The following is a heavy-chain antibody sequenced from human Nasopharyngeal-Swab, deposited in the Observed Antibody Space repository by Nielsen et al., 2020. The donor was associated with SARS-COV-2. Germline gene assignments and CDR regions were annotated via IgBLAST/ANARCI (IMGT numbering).Heavy chain of an antibody. J-gene: IGHJ6*03. CDR2: IYYSGST. CDR3: ARLSSGVVPGVYYMDV. Sequence: SETLSLTCTVSGGSISSYYWSWIRQPPGKGLEWIGYIYYSGSTNYNPSLKSRVTISVDTSTNQFSLRLSSVTAADTAVYYCARLSSGVVPGVYYMDVWGKGTTVTVSS. V-gene: IGHV4-59*01. CDR1: GGSISSYY. D-gene: IGHD2-2*01.